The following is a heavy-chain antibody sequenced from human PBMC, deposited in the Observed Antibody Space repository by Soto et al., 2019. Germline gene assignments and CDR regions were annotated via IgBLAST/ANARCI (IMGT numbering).Heavy chain of an antibody. V-gene: IGHV3-30*18. CDR2: ISYDGSNK. CDR3: AKDHRAAAGTFDY. CDR1: GFTFSSYG. D-gene: IGHD6-13*01. J-gene: IGHJ4*02. Sequence: PGGSLRLSCAASGFTFSSYGMHWARQAPGKGLEWVAVISYDGSNKYYADSVKGRFTISRDNSKNTLYLQMNSLRAEDTAVYYCAKDHRAAAGTFDYWGQGP.